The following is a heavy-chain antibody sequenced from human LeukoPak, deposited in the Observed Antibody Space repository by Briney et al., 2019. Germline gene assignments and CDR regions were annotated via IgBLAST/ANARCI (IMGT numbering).Heavy chain of an antibody. Sequence: GGYLRLSCAASGFTFSSYAMSWVRQAPGKGLEWVSAISGSGGSTYYADSVKGRFTISRDNSKNTLYLQMNSLRAEDTAVYYCAKGAVWFGRGATPFDPWGQGTLVTVSS. CDR2: ISGSGGST. CDR1: GFTFSSYA. J-gene: IGHJ5*02. V-gene: IGHV3-23*01. CDR3: AKGAVWFGRGATPFDP. D-gene: IGHD3-10*01.